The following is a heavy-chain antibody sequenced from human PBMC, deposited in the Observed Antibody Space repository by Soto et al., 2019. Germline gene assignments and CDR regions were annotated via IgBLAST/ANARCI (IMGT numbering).Heavy chain of an antibody. J-gene: IGHJ3*02. CDR2: ISYDGSNT. V-gene: IGHV3-30*18. D-gene: IGHD6-19*01. Sequence: GGTLRLSCAASGFTFSSSGMHWVRQAPGKGLEWVAVISYDGSNTYYADSVKGRFTISRDNSKNTLYLQMNSLRAEDTAVYYCAKVVLPRIAVDGTGAFDIWGQGSIVTVSS. CDR3: AKVVLPRIAVDGTGAFDI. CDR1: GFTFSSSG.